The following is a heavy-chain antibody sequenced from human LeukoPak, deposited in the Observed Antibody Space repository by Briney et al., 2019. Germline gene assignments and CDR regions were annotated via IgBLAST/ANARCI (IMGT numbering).Heavy chain of an antibody. J-gene: IGHJ6*03. D-gene: IGHD3-10*01. CDR1: GGFISSHY. V-gene: IGHV4-59*11. Sequence: SETLSLTCTVSGGFISSHYWSWIRQPPGKGLEWNGYIYFSGSTNYNPPLKSRVTISVDTSKNQFSLKLSSVTAADTAEYYCAKCEGYYGSGSYHGDYYYYMDVWCKGTTVTVSS. CDR3: AKCEGYYGSGSYHGDYYYYMDV. CDR2: IYFSGST.